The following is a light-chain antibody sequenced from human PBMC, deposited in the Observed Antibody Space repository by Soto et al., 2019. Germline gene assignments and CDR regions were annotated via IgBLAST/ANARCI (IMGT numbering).Light chain of an antibody. Sequence: EIVMTQSPATLSVSPGEGATLSCRASQNVYSNLAWYQQKPGQAPRLLIYGASTRATSIPARFSGSGSGTEFTLTISSLQSEDFAVSYCQQHGNWPLTFGGGTKVEIK. CDR3: QQHGNWPLT. CDR2: GAS. J-gene: IGKJ4*01. V-gene: IGKV3-15*01. CDR1: QNVYSN.